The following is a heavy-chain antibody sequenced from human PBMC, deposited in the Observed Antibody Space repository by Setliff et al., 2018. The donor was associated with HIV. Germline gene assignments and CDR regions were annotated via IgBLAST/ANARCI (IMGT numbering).Heavy chain of an antibody. V-gene: IGHV3-30*02. Sequence: GGSLRLSCAASGFTFSSYGMHWVRQAPGKGLEWVAFIRYDGSNKYYADSVKGRFTISRDNSKNTLYLQMNSLRAEDTAVYYCAREVVVVVATTGAFDIWGQGTMVTVSS. CDR3: AREVVVVVATTGAFDI. D-gene: IGHD2-15*01. CDR2: IRYDGSNK. CDR1: GFTFSSYG. J-gene: IGHJ3*02.